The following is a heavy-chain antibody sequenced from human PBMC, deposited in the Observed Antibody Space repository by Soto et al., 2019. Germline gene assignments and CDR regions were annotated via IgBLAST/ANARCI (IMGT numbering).Heavy chain of an antibody. Sequence: LRLSCAASGFTFNRYWMSWVRQAPGKGLEWVANIKQDGSEKNYVDSVRGRFTISRDNAKNSLYLQMNSLRAEDTAVYYCARDHVATSQASYYYYAMDVWGQGTTVTVSS. CDR1: GFTFNRYW. CDR2: IKQDGSEK. D-gene: IGHD5-12*01. J-gene: IGHJ6*02. CDR3: ARDHVATSQASYYYYAMDV. V-gene: IGHV3-7*03.